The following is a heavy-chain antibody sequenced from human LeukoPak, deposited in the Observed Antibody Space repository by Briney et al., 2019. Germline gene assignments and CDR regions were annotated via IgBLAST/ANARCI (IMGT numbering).Heavy chain of an antibody. CDR2: ISSSSSYI. CDR3: ARGRTSEPPFDY. CDR1: GFTVSSNY. D-gene: IGHD1-14*01. V-gene: IGHV3-21*01. Sequence: GGSLRLSCAASGFTVSSNYMSWVRQAPGKGLEWVSSISSSSSYIYYADSVKGRFTISRDNAKNSLYLQMNSLRAEDTAVYYCARGRTSEPPFDYWGQGTLVTVSS. J-gene: IGHJ4*02.